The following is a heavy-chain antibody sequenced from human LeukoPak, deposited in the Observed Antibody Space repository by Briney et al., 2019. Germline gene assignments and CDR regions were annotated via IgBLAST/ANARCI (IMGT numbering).Heavy chain of an antibody. CDR2: IIPIFGTA. V-gene: IGHV1-69*13. D-gene: IGHD4-11*01. J-gene: IGHJ6*02. Sequence: ASVKVSCKASGGTSSSYAISWVRQAPGQGLEWMGGIIPIFGTANYAQKFQGRVTITADESTSTAYMELSSLRSEDTAEYYCARRYQDYRNRYYGVDVWGQGTTVTVSS. CDR3: ARRYQDYRNRYYGVDV. CDR1: GGTSSSYA.